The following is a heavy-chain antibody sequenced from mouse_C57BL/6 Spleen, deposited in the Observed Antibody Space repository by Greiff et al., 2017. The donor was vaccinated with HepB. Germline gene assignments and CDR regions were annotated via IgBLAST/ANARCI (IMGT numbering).Heavy chain of an antibody. V-gene: IGHV1-82*01. CDR2: IYPGDGDT. D-gene: IGHD2-3*01. Sequence: QVQLKQSGPELVKPGASVKISCKASGYAFSSSWMNWVKQRPGKGLEWIGRIYPGDGDTNYNGKFKGKATLTADKSSSTAYMQLSSLTSEDSAVYFCARNLYDRDAIDYWGQGTSVTVSS. CDR3: ARNLYDRDAIDY. J-gene: IGHJ4*01. CDR1: GYAFSSSW.